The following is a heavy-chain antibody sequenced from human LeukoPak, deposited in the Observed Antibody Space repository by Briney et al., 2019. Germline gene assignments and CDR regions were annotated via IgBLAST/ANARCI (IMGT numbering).Heavy chain of an antibody. D-gene: IGHD4-17*01. J-gene: IGHJ4*02. Sequence: PSETLSLTCAVSGYSISSGYYWGGIRQPPGKGVGGIGSIYHSGSTYYNPSLKRRVTISVDSPKNQFSLKLSSVTAADTAVYYCARAYGHLAAYYFWGQGTLVTLSS. CDR1: GYSISSGYY. CDR3: ARAYGHLAAYYF. CDR2: IYHSGST. V-gene: IGHV4-38-2*01.